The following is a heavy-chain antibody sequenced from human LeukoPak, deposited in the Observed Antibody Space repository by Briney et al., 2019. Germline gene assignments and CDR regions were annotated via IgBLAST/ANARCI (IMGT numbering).Heavy chain of an antibody. V-gene: IGHV4-4*02. CDR3: ARVPIQAAAIGDAFDI. Sequence: SETLSLTCAVSGGSISSSNWWSWVRQPPGKGLEWIGEIYHSGSTNYNPSLKSRVTILVDKSKNQFSLKLSSVTAADTAVYYCARVPIQAAAIGDAFDIWGQGTLVTVSS. D-gene: IGHD6-13*01. J-gene: IGHJ4*02. CDR2: IYHSGST. CDR1: GGSISSSNW.